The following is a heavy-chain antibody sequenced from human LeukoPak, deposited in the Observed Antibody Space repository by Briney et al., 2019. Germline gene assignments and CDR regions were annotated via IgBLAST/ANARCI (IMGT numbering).Heavy chain of an antibody. D-gene: IGHD2-15*01. CDR3: ATRMPFCIDNCCYSGAFDI. Sequence: GGSLRLSCAASGSTFSKYAMTWVRQAPVKGLEWVSAISSSGASTYYADTMRDRFTISRDNSKNTLYLQMKSLRAEDTAVYFCATRMPFCIDNCCYSGAFDIWGQGTKVTVSS. J-gene: IGHJ3*02. CDR1: GSTFSKYA. CDR2: ISSSGAST. V-gene: IGHV3-23*01.